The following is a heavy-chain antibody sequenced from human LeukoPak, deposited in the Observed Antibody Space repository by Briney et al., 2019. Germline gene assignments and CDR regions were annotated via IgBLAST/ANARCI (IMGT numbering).Heavy chain of an antibody. CDR1: GGSISSGSYY. V-gene: IGHV4-61*02. J-gene: IGHJ3*02. D-gene: IGHD5-24*01. CDR3: ARDQVEMATRDAFDI. CDR2: IYTSGST. Sequence: SETLSLTCTVSGGSISSGSYYWSWIRQPAGKGLEWIGRIYTSGSTNYNPSLKSRVTISVDTSKNQFSLKLSSVTAADTAVYYCARDQVEMATRDAFDIWGQGTMVTVSS.